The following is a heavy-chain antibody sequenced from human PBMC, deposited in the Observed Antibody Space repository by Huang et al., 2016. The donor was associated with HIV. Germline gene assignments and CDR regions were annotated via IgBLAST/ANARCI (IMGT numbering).Heavy chain of an antibody. CDR2: FYYSGDA. Sequence: QLHLQQSGPGLVRPSETLSLICTVSGGSITSSNHYWGLIRQTPGKGLGWIGNFYYSGDAYYTPSLKNRVSISIDTSKGQFSLRLSSVIATDTAVYYCASGEYGKNAYDIWGQGTVVTVSA. CDR3: ASGEYGKNAYDI. D-gene: IGHD2-2*01. V-gene: IGHV4-39*01. CDR1: GGSITSSNHY. J-gene: IGHJ3*02.